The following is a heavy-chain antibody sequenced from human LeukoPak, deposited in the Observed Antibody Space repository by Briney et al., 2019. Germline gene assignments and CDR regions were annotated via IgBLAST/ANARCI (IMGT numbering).Heavy chain of an antibody. CDR1: GGTFSSYN. CDR3: ARDPPYYYGSGSALDNWFDP. J-gene: IGHJ5*02. Sequence: SVKVSCKASGGTFSSYNISWVLQAPGHGLEWMGRIIPILGIANYAQKFQGRVTITADKYTSTAYMELSNLRSEDTAVYYCARDPPYYYGSGSALDNWFDPWGQGTLVTVSS. CDR2: IIPILGIA. V-gene: IGHV1-69*04. D-gene: IGHD3-10*01.